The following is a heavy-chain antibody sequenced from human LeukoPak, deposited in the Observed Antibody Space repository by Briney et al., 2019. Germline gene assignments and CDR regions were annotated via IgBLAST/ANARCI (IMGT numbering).Heavy chain of an antibody. CDR2: INHSGST. CDR3: ARLRNVVVPAAVGWRNGERGFDY. J-gene: IGHJ4*02. Sequence: KPSETLSLTCAVYGGSFSGYYWSWIRQPPGKGLEWIGEINHSGSTNYNPSLKSRVTISVDTSKNQFSLKLSSVTAADTAVYYCARLRNVVVPAAVGWRNGERGFDYWGQGTLVTVSS. D-gene: IGHD2-2*01. V-gene: IGHV4-34*01. CDR1: GGSFSGYY.